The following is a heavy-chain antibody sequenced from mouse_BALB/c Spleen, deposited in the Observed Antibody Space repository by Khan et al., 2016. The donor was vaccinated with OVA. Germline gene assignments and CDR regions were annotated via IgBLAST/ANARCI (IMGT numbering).Heavy chain of an antibody. CDR3: TRWFTY. V-gene: IGHV3-2*02. Sequence: EVKLLESGPGLVKPSQSLSLTCTVTGFSITSDYVWNWIRQFPGNKLEWMGYINYSGGTSYLPSLKSRISITRDTAKNQFFLQLNSVTAEDSATYYCTRWFTYWGQGTLVTVSA. CDR2: INYSGGT. J-gene: IGHJ3*01. CDR1: GFSITSDYV.